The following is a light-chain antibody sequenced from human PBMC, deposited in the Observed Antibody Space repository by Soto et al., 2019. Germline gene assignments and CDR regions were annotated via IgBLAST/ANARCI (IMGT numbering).Light chain of an antibody. CDR2: GSS. CDR1: QSVSNN. Sequence: EVVMTQSPATLSVSPGERATLSCRASQSVSNNLAWYQQKPGQAPRLLVYGSSSSATAIPARFSGSGSGTDFTLTITSLQSQYFAFYYCLQYNNCPPITFGQGTRLEIK. CDR3: LQYNNCPPIT. V-gene: IGKV3-15*01. J-gene: IGKJ5*01.